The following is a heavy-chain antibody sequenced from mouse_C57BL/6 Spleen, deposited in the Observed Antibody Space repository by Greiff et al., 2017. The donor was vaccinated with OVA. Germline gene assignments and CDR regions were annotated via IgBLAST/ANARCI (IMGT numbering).Heavy chain of an antibody. CDR1: GYTFTSYW. V-gene: IGHV1-55*01. CDR3: ARGGDSSGYWFAY. CDR2: IYPGSGST. J-gene: IGHJ3*01. D-gene: IGHD3-2*02. Sequence: VQLQQSGAELVKPGASVKMSCKASGYTFTSYWITWVKQRPGQGLVWIGDIYPGSGSTNYNEKFKSKATLTVDTSSSTAYMQLSSLTSEDAAVYYCARGGDSSGYWFAYWGQGTLVTVSA.